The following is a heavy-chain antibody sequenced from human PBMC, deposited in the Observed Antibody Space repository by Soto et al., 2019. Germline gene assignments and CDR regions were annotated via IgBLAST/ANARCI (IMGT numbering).Heavy chain of an antibody. D-gene: IGHD2-8*02. CDR3: TTDSHYTGILVRFDY. V-gene: IGHV4-59*12. CDR1: GGSISSYY. Sequence: PSETLSLTCTVSGGSISSYYWSWIRQPPGKGLEWIGYIYYTGSTNYNPSLKSRVTISLDTSKNQFSLSLTSVTAADTAVYYCTTDSHYTGILVRFDYWGLGTLVTVSS. J-gene: IGHJ4*01. CDR2: IYYTGST.